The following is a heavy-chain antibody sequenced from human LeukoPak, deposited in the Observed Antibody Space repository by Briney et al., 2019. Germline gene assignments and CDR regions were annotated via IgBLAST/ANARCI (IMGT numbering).Heavy chain of an antibody. CDR1: GYSFTTSW. Sequence: GESLKISCKGSGYSFTTSWIAWVRQMPGKGLELMGIIFPGDSDTRYSPSFQGQVTISADKSISTAYLQWSSLKASDTAFYYCVRRINNWFDPWGQGTLVTVSS. J-gene: IGHJ5*02. CDR3: VRRINNWFDP. CDR2: IFPGDSDT. V-gene: IGHV5-51*01.